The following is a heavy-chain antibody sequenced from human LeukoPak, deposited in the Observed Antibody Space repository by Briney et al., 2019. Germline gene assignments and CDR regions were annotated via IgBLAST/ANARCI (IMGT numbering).Heavy chain of an antibody. D-gene: IGHD3-9*01. J-gene: IGHJ4*02. CDR1: GFTFSSYG. V-gene: IGHV3-23*01. Sequence: GGTLGLSCAASGFTFSSYGMSWVRQAPGKGLEWVSAISGSGGSTYYADSVKGRFTISRDNSKNALYLQMNSLRAEDTAVYYCAKGPLRYFDWLDPRGGGYFDYWGQGTLVTVSS. CDR3: AKGPLRYFDWLDPRGGGYFDY. CDR2: ISGSGGST.